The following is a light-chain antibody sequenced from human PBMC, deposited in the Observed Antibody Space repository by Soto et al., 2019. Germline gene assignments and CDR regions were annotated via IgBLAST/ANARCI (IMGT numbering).Light chain of an antibody. V-gene: IGLV7-46*01. CDR1: TGAVTSGHY. Sequence: QAVVTQEPSLIVSPGGTVTLTCGSSTGAVTSGHYPHWFQQKPDQAPRTLIYDTSIKHSRTPARFSGSLLGGKAALTLSGAQPADEADYYCLLYYSETVVFGGGTKLTVL. J-gene: IGLJ2*01. CDR3: LLYYSETVV. CDR2: DTS.